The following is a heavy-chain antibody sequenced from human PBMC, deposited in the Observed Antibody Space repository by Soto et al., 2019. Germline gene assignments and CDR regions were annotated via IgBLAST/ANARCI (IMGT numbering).Heavy chain of an antibody. CDR1: GFTFDDYT. V-gene: IGHV3-43*01. Sequence: LTCAASGFTFDDYTMHWVRQAPGKGLEWVSLISWGGGSTYYADSVKGRFTISRDNSKNSLYLQMNSLRTEDTALYYCAKDFPTGRYCSSTSCPRSGMDVWGQGTTVTVSS. CDR2: ISWGGGST. D-gene: IGHD2-2*01. J-gene: IGHJ6*02. CDR3: AKDFPTGRYCSSTSCPRSGMDV.